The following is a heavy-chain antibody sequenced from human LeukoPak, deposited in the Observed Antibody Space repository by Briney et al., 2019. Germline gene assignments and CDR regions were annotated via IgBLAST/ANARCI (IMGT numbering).Heavy chain of an antibody. V-gene: IGHV3-23*01. CDR2: ISGSGGST. Sequence: PGGSLRLSCAASGFTFSSYGMSWVRQAPGKGLEWVSAISGSGGSTYYADSVKGRFTISRDNSKNTLYLQMNSLRAEDTAVYYCAKDWYYDSSGLYYFDYWGQGTLVAVSS. CDR3: AKDWYYDSSGLYYFDY. J-gene: IGHJ4*02. CDR1: GFTFSSYG. D-gene: IGHD3-22*01.